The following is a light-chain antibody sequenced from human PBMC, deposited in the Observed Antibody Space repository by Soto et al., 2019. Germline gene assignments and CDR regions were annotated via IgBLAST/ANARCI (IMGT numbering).Light chain of an antibody. J-gene: IGKJ4*01. V-gene: IGKV3-15*01. CDR2: AAS. CDR1: QGLISR. CDR3: QQYNGWPLT. Sequence: EIVLTQSPATLSVSPGETATLSCRASQGLISRLAWYQQKPGQTPRLLIYAASTRATGIPARFSGSGSGTDFTLTISSLQTEDFAVYYCQQYNGWPLTFGGGTKVEIK.